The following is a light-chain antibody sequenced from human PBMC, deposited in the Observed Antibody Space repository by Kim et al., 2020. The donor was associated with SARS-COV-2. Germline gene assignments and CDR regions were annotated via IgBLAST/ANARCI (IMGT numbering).Light chain of an antibody. CDR3: QQYNSYRT. Sequence: DIQMTQSPSTLSASVGDRVTITCRASQSISSWLAWYQQKPGKAPKLLIYKASSLESGVPSRFSGSGSGTEFTLTISSLQPDDFATYYCQQYNSYRTFGQGTKLEI. CDR2: KAS. J-gene: IGKJ2*02. CDR1: QSISSW. V-gene: IGKV1-5*03.